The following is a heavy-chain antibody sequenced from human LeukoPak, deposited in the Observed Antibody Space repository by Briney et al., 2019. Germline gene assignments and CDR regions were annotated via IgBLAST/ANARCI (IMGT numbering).Heavy chain of an antibody. CDR2: ISYDGSNK. D-gene: IGHD6-19*01. J-gene: IGHJ6*02. CDR3: AKAAGIAVAGSTEDGYYYYGMDV. Sequence: GGSLRLSCAASGFTFSSYGMHWVRQAPGKGLEWVAVISYDGSNKYYADSVKGRFTISRDNSKNTLYLQMNSLRAEDTAVYYCAKAAGIAVAGSTEDGYYYYGMDVWGQGTTVTVSS. V-gene: IGHV3-30*18. CDR1: GFTFSSYG.